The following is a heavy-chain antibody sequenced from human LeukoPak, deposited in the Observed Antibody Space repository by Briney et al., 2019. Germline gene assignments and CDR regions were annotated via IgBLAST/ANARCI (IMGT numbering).Heavy chain of an antibody. V-gene: IGHV1-8*01. CDR2: MNPNSGNT. Sequence: ASVNVSCKTSGYTFSSYDINWVRQATGQRLEWMGWMNPNSGNTGYAQNFQGRVTMTRNPSISTAYMELSSLRSEDTAVYYCAREPLDGEGATIFDFWGQGTLVTVSS. J-gene: IGHJ4*02. CDR1: GYTFSSYD. D-gene: IGHD1-26*01. CDR3: AREPLDGEGATIFDF.